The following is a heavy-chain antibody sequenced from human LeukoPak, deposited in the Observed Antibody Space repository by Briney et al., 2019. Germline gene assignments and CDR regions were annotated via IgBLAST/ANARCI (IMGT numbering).Heavy chain of an antibody. J-gene: IGHJ4*02. CDR2: ISDTGART. Sequence: GGSLRLSCAASGIIFSKYAMTWVRQAPGKGLEWVSSISDTGARTEYADSVKGRFTISRDNSKSTLYLQMNSLRAEDTAVCYCAKDRSYYYDSSGYYDPLIYWGQGTLVTVSS. V-gene: IGHV3-23*01. CDR1: GIIFSKYA. CDR3: AKDRSYYYDSSGYYDPLIY. D-gene: IGHD3-22*01.